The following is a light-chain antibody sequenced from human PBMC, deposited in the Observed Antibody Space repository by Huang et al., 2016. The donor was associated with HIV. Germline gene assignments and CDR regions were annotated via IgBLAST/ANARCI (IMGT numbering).Light chain of an antibody. J-gene: IGKJ1*01. CDR3: QQCGSPTWT. Sequence: EIVLTQSPGTLSLSPGDRATLSCRASQFVANAYVAWYQHKPGQSPRLLIYGASRRASGIPDRFSGSGFGTDFTLTISRLEPDDFAVYFCQQCGSPTWTFGQGTKVEI. CDR2: GAS. CDR1: QFVANAY. V-gene: IGKV3-20*01.